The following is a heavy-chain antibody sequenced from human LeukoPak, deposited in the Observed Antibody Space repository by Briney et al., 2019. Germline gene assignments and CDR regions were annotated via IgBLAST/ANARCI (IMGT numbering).Heavy chain of an antibody. CDR3: ATPYGSGGLRH. D-gene: IGHD3-10*01. CDR1: GFTFSSYW. V-gene: IGHV3-53*01. Sequence: PGGSLRLSCAASGFTFSSYWMSWVRQAPGKGLEWVSIIYSAGTTYYLDSVKGRLTISRDNSKNILYLQMNNLRADDTAVYYCATPYGSGGLRHWGQGTLVTVSS. J-gene: IGHJ4*02. CDR2: IYSAGTT.